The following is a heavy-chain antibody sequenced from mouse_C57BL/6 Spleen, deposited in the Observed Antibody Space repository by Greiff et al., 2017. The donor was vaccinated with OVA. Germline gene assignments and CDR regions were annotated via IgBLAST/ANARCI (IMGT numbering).Heavy chain of an antibody. D-gene: IGHD1-1*01. Sequence: QVQLKESGAELARPGASVKLSCKASGYTFTSYGISWVKQRTGQGLEWIGEIYPRSGNTYYNEKFKGKATLTADKSSSTAYMELRSLTAEDSAVDFCAHYDGSSYGWYFDVWGTGTTVTVSS. V-gene: IGHV1-81*01. CDR1: GYTFTSYG. CDR3: AHYDGSSYGWYFDV. J-gene: IGHJ1*03. CDR2: IYPRSGNT.